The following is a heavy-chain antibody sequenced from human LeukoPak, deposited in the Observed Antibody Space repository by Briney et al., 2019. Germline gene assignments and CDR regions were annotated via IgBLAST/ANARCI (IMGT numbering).Heavy chain of an antibody. CDR3: ANFQSYYYDSSGYYADRGTRNDY. CDR2: ISGSGGST. CDR1: GFTFSSYA. V-gene: IGHV3-23*01. J-gene: IGHJ4*02. D-gene: IGHD3-22*01. Sequence: PGGSLRLSCAASGFTFSSYAMSWVRQAPGKGLEWVSAISGSGGSTYYADSVKGRFTISRDNSKNTLYLQMNSLRAEDTAVYYCANFQSYYYDSSGYYADRGTRNDYWGQGTLVTVSS.